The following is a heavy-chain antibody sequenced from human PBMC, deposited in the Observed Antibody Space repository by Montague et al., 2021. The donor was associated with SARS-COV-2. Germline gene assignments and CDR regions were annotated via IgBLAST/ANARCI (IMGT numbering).Heavy chain of an antibody. J-gene: IGHJ6*02. Sequence: SLRLSCAASGFTFSSYGMHWVRQAPGKGLEWVAVIWYDGSNKYYADSVKGRFTIPRDNSKNTLYLQMNSLRAEDTAVYYCAGMLVPYYGMDVWGQGTTVTVSS. CDR2: IWYDGSNK. CDR1: GFTFSSYG. CDR3: AGMLVPYYGMDV. D-gene: IGHD6-13*01. V-gene: IGHV3-33*01.